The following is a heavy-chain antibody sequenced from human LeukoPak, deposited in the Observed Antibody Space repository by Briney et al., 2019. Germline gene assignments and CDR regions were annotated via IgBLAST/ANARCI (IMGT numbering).Heavy chain of an antibody. CDR3: AMSSSGYDLDYFDY. V-gene: IGHV3-23*01. CDR1: GFTFSSYA. J-gene: IGHJ4*02. D-gene: IGHD5-12*01. Sequence: PGGSLRLSCAASGFTFSSYAMSWVRQAPGKGLEWVSAISGSGGSTYYADSVKGRFTISRGNSKNTLYLQMNSLRAEDTAVYYCAMSSSGYDLDYFDYWGQGTLVTVSP. CDR2: ISGSGGST.